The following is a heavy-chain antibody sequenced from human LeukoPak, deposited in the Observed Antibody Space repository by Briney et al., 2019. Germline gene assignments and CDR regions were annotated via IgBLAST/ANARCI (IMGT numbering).Heavy chain of an antibody. Sequence: SETLSLTCAVYGGSFSGFYWSWIRQPPGKGLEWIGEINHSGSTNYNPSLKSRVTISVDTSKNQFSLKLSSVTAADTAVYYCARGDGYNYDYWGQGTLVTVSS. CDR2: INHSGST. V-gene: IGHV4-34*01. D-gene: IGHD5-24*01. CDR3: ARGDGYNYDY. J-gene: IGHJ4*02. CDR1: GGSFSGFY.